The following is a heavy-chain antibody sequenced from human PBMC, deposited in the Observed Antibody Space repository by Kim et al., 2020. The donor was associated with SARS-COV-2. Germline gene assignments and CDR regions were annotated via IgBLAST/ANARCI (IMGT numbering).Heavy chain of an antibody. J-gene: IGHJ4*02. Sequence: SFQGQVTISADKSISTAYLQWNSLKASDTAIYYCARLRPFSSGYRGSFDYWGQGTLVTVSS. D-gene: IGHD3-22*01. CDR3: ARLRPFSSGYRGSFDY. V-gene: IGHV5-51*01.